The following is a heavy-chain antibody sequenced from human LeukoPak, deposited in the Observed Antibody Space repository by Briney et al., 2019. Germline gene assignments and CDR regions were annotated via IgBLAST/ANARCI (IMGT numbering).Heavy chain of an antibody. D-gene: IGHD3-10*01. CDR1: GFTFSSYG. J-gene: IGHJ4*02. V-gene: IGHV4-34*08. CDR3: AANSADYNTLGSSYKV. Sequence: MSGGSLRLSCAASGFTFSSYGMSWIRQPPGKGLEWIGEINHSGSTNYNPSLKSRVTISVDTSKNQFSLKLNSVTAADTAVFYCAANSADYNTLGSSYKVWGQGTLVTVSS. CDR2: INHSGST.